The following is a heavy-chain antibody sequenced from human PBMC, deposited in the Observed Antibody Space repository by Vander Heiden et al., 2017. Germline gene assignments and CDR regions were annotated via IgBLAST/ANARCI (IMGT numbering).Heavy chain of an antibody. V-gene: IGHV3-21*01. Sequence: EVQLVESGGGLVKAGGSLKLSCAASGFAFGLSSMNWVRQAPGRGLEWVSSISGSSGFIYYADSVKGRFTISRDNAKNSLYLQMNSLRAEDTAVYYCARYLGELLFGPPDYWGQGTLVTVSS. D-gene: IGHD3-10*01. J-gene: IGHJ4*02. CDR1: GFAFGLSS. CDR3: ARYLGELLFGPPDY. CDR2: ISGSSGFI.